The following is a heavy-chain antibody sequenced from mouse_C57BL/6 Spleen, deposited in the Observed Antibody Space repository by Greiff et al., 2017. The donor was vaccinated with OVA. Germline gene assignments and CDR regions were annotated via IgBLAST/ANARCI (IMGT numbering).Heavy chain of an antibody. Sequence: EVQLVESGPGLVKPSQSLSLTCSVTGYSITSGYYWNWIRQFPGNKLEWMGYISYDGSNNYNPSLKNRISITRDTSKNQFFLKLNSVTTEDTATYYCARFGDYDATLYYAMDYWGQGTSVTVSS. CDR1: GYSITSGYY. CDR2: ISYDGSN. J-gene: IGHJ4*01. V-gene: IGHV3-6*01. D-gene: IGHD2-4*01. CDR3: ARFGDYDATLYYAMDY.